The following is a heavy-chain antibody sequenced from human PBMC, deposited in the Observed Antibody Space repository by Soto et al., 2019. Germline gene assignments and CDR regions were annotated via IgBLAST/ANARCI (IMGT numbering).Heavy chain of an antibody. Sequence: QVQLVQSGAEVKKPGSSVKVSCKASGGSLSNYGISWVRQAPGQGLEWMGGIIPVFGTANYAQKFQGRVKITADESTSIVYMDVTSLRSEDTAVYYCARGDATKIVVTTYYGMDVWGQGTTVTVSS. J-gene: IGHJ6*02. D-gene: IGHD4-17*01. CDR1: GGSLSNYG. V-gene: IGHV1-69*12. CDR2: IIPVFGTA. CDR3: ARGDATKIVVTTYYGMDV.